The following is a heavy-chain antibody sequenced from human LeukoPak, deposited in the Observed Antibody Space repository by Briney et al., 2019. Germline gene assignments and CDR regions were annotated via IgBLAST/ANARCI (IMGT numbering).Heavy chain of an antibody. V-gene: IGHV1-69*13. CDR3: ARVLWYSSSSPHDDAFDI. J-gene: IGHJ3*02. Sequence: SVKVSCKASGYTFTSYGISWVRQAPGQGLEWMGGIIPVFGTANYARKFQGRVTITADESTSTAYMELSSLRSEDTAVYYCARVLWYSSSSPHDDAFDIWGQGTMVTVSS. CDR1: GYTFTSYG. CDR2: IIPVFGTA. D-gene: IGHD6-6*01.